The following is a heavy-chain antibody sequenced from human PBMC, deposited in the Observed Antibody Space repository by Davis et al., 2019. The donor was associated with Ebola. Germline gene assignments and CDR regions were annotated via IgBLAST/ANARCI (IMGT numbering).Heavy chain of an antibody. CDR3: ARDLLVVVVTPGALDY. J-gene: IGHJ4*02. CDR1: GYTFTSYG. D-gene: IGHD3-22*01. CDR2: ISAYNGNT. Sequence: AASVKVSCKASGYTFTSYGISWVRQAPGQGLEWMGWISAYNGNTNYAQKLQGRVTITRDTSASTAYMELSSLRSEDTAVYYCARDLLVVVVTPGALDYWGQGTLVTVSS. V-gene: IGHV1-18*01.